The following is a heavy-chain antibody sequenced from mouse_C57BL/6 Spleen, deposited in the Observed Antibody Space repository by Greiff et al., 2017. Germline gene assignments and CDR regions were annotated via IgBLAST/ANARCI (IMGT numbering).Heavy chain of an antibody. CDR1: GYTFTSYW. Sequence: EVQLQQSGTVLARPGASVKMSCKTSGYTFTSYWMHWVKQRPGQGLEWIGAIYPGNSDTSYNQKFKGKDKLTAVTSASTAYMGLSSLTNEDSAVYYCTLYYYGSSFDYWGQGTTLTVSS. V-gene: IGHV1-5*01. CDR3: TLYYYGSSFDY. CDR2: IYPGNSDT. D-gene: IGHD1-1*01. J-gene: IGHJ2*01.